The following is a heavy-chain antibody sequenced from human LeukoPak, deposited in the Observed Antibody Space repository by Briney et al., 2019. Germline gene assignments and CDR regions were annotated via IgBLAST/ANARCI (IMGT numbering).Heavy chain of an antibody. J-gene: IGHJ6*02. CDR2: IYYSGST. V-gene: IGHV4-59*08. Sequence: SETLSLTCTVSGGSISSYYWSWIRQPPGKGLEWIGYIYYSGSTNYNPSLKSRVTISADTSKNQFSLKLSSVTAADTAVYYCARLATHYYYYGMDVWGQGTTVTVSS. CDR3: ARLATHYYYYGMDV. D-gene: IGHD2-15*01. CDR1: GGSISSYY.